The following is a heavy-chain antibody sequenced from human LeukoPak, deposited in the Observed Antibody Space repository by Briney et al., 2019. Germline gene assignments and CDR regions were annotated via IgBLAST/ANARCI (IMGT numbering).Heavy chain of an antibody. D-gene: IGHD3-22*01. CDR1: GGSISSSSYY. CDR3: AGNYYDSSGYDY. Sequence: SETLSLTCTVSGGSISSSSYYWGWIRQPPGKGLEWFGSIYYSGSTYYNPSLKSRVTISVDTSKNQVSLKLSSVTAADTAVYYCAGNYYDSSGYDYWGQGTLVTVSS. J-gene: IGHJ4*02. CDR2: IYYSGST. V-gene: IGHV4-39*01.